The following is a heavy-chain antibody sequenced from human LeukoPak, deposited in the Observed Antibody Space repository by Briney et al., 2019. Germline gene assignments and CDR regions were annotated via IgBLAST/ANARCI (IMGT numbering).Heavy chain of an antibody. J-gene: IGHJ6*02. CDR1: GFTFSSYW. Sequence: GGSLRLSCAASGFTFSSYWMHWVRQAPGKGLVWVSRINSDGSSTSYADSVKGRFTISRDNAKNSLYLQMNSLRAEDTALYYCAPLYGAGSYYNDYGMDVWGQGTTVTVSS. V-gene: IGHV3-74*01. D-gene: IGHD3-10*01. CDR2: INSDGSST. CDR3: APLYGAGSYYNDYGMDV.